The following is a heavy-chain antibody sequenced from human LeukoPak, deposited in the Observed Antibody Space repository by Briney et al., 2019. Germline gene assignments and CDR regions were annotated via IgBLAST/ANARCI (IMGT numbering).Heavy chain of an antibody. V-gene: IGHV3-9*01. CDR1: GFTFSSYA. J-gene: IGHJ6*02. D-gene: IGHD4-17*01. CDR2: ISWNSGSI. CDR3: AKDYGDYGYYGMDV. Sequence: GGSLRLSCAASGFTFSSYAMSWVRQAPGKGLEWVSGISWNSGSIGYADSVKGRFTISRDNAKNSLYLQMNSLRAEDTALYYCAKDYGDYGYYGMDVWGQGTTVTVSS.